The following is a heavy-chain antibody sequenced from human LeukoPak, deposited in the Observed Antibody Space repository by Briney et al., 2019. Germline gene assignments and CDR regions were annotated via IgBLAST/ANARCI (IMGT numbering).Heavy chain of an antibody. Sequence: GGSLRLSCVASEFTFSSHAMNWVRQAPGKGLEWISGISGSGASTYYADSVKGRFTISRDDSRNTLYLQMNSLRGDDTAVYYCAKDVGKWESLHFFDYWGQGTLVTVSS. CDR2: ISGSGAST. CDR1: EFTFSSHA. V-gene: IGHV3-23*01. D-gene: IGHD1-26*01. J-gene: IGHJ4*02. CDR3: AKDVGKWESLHFFDY.